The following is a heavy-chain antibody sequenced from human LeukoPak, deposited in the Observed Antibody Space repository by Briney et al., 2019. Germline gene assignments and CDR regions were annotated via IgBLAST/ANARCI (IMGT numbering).Heavy chain of an antibody. Sequence: SETLSLTCTVSGGSISSGDYYWSWIRQPPGKGLEWIGYIYYSGSTYYNPSLKSRVTISVGTSKNQFSLKLSSVTAADTAVYYCAREIIVVVVAAQTVYNWFDPWGQGTLVTVSS. D-gene: IGHD2-15*01. CDR1: GGSISSGDYY. J-gene: IGHJ5*02. CDR3: AREIIVVVVAAQTVYNWFDP. CDR2: IYYSGST. V-gene: IGHV4-30-4*08.